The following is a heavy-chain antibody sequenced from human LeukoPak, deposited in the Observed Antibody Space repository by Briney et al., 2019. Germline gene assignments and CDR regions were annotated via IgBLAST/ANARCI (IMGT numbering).Heavy chain of an antibody. J-gene: IGHJ4*02. CDR2: IIPFLDIA. CDR3: TRGYGDYPDFDY. CDR1: GGTFTSYN. D-gene: IGHD4-17*01. Sequence: SVKVSCKASGGTFTSYNINWVRQAPGQGLEWMGRIIPFLDIANYTQRFQGRVTFTVDKSTRTAYMELSSLRPEDTAVYFCTRGYGDYPDFDYWGQGTLVTVSS. V-gene: IGHV1-69*02.